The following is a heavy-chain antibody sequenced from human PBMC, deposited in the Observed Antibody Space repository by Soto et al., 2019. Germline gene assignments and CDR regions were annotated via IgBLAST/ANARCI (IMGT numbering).Heavy chain of an antibody. CDR3: ARDRSGIAVAVLY. V-gene: IGHV1-3*01. D-gene: IGHD6-19*01. J-gene: IGHJ4*02. Sequence: ASVKVSCKASGYTFTSYAMHWVRQAPGQRLEWMGWINAGNGNTKYSQKFQGRVTITRDTSASTAYMELSSLRSEDTAVYYCARDRSGIAVAVLYWGQGTMVTVSS. CDR2: INAGNGNT. CDR1: GYTFTSYA.